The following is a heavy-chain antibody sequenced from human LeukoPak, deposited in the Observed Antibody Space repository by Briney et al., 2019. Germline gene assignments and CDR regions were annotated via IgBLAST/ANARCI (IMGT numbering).Heavy chain of an antibody. V-gene: IGHV4-61*10. CDR2: IYYSGST. J-gene: IGHJ3*02. D-gene: IGHD3-22*01. Sequence: SQTLSLTYTVPAGSISSEYYYWSWIRQPAEKGLEWIGYIYYSGSTNYNPSLNSRVNILIDTSKNQFSLKLGSVTAADTAVYYCARRRVDSSGYDAFDIWGQGTMVTVSS. CDR1: AGSISSEYYY. CDR3: ARRRVDSSGYDAFDI.